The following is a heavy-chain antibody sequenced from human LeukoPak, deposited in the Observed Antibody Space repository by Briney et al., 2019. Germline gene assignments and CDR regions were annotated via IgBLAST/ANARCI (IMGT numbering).Heavy chain of an antibody. J-gene: IGHJ4*02. CDR2: IIGSGGST. CDR1: GFTFNNYA. D-gene: IGHD3-10*01. CDR3: ISSISGGSGQLGY. V-gene: IGHV3-23*01. Sequence: PGGSLRLSCAASGFTFNNYAMTWVRQAPGKGLEWVSTIIGSGGSTDYADSVKGRFTISRDNSKDTLFLQMDSLKTEDTAVYYCISSISGGSGQLGYWGQGTLVTVSS.